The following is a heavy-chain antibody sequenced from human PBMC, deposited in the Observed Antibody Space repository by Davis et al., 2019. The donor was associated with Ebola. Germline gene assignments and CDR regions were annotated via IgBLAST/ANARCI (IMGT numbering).Heavy chain of an antibody. CDR2: INTNTGNP. D-gene: IGHD6-19*01. J-gene: IGHJ4*02. CDR1: GYTFTSYA. V-gene: IGHV7-4-1*02. CDR3: ARDPGEWLAPEGEYYFDY. Sequence: ASVQVSCKASGYTFTSYAMNWVRQAPGQGLEWMGWINTNTGNPPYAQGFTGRFVFSLDTSVSTAYLQISSLKAEDTAVYYCARDPGEWLAPEGEYYFDYWGQGTLVTVSS.